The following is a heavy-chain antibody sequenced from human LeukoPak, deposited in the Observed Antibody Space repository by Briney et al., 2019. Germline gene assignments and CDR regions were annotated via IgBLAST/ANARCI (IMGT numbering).Heavy chain of an antibody. Sequence: ASVKVSCKASGYTFTSYDINWVRQAPGQGLEWMGWMNPNSGNTGYTQKFQGRVTITRNTSISTAYMELSSLRSEDTAAYYCARGRGATSTPTKNWFDPWGQGTLVTVSS. D-gene: IGHD3-10*01. CDR2: MNPNSGNT. CDR1: GYTFTSYD. J-gene: IGHJ5*02. CDR3: ARGRGATSTPTKNWFDP. V-gene: IGHV1-8*03.